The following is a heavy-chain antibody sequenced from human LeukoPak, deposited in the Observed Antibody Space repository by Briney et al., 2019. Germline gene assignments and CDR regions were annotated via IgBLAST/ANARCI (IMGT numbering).Heavy chain of an antibody. CDR2: SRNKAKSYTT. V-gene: IGHV3-72*01. J-gene: IGHJ4*02. Sequence: GGSLRLSCAASGFIFSAHYMDWVRQAPGKGPEWVGRSRNKAKSYTTEYAASVKGRFTISREDSKNSLYLQMNSLETEDTAVYYCARVTTIFDYYYDYWGQGTLVTVSS. CDR1: GFIFSAHY. D-gene: IGHD4-11*01. CDR3: ARVTTIFDYYYDY.